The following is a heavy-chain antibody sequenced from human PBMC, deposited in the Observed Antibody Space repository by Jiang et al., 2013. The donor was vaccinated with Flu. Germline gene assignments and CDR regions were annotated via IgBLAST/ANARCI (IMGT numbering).Heavy chain of an antibody. V-gene: IGHV4-4*07. CDR3: ARENYYDSNGYGFSDYYFYYMDV. J-gene: IGHJ6*03. CDR1: GASISHYD. D-gene: IGHD3-22*01. CDR2: ISSSGNT. Sequence: LLKPSETLSLTCAVSGASISHYDWTWIRQSAGKGLEWVGRISSSGNTNYNPSLKSRVSVSLDTSKNHFSLELKSVTAADTAVYFCARENYYDSNGYGFSDYYFYYMDVWGRGTTVTVSS.